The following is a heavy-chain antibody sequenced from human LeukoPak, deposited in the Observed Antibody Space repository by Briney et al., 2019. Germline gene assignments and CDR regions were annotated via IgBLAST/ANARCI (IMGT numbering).Heavy chain of an antibody. Sequence: GGPLRLSCAASGFTFSSYAMSWVRQAPGKGLEWVSAISGSGGSTYYADSVKGRFTISRDNSKNTLYLQMNSLRAEDTAVYYCAKDGGVWFGESNDYWGQGTLVTVSS. J-gene: IGHJ4*02. D-gene: IGHD3-10*01. CDR2: ISGSGGST. CDR3: AKDGGVWFGESNDY. V-gene: IGHV3-23*01. CDR1: GFTFSSYA.